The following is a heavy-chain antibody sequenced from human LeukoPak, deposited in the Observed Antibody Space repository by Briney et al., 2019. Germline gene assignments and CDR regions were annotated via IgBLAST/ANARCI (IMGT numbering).Heavy chain of an antibody. D-gene: IGHD1-26*01. CDR3: ARGVGATRYYYYYYMDV. CDR2: IIPIFGTA. Sequence: GASVKVSCKASGGTFSSYAISWVRQAPGQGLEWMGGIIPIFGTANYAQKFQGRVTITADESTSTAYMELRSLRSDDTAVYYCARGVGATRYYYYYYMDVWGKGTTVTVSS. V-gene: IGHV1-69*13. J-gene: IGHJ6*03. CDR1: GGTFSSYA.